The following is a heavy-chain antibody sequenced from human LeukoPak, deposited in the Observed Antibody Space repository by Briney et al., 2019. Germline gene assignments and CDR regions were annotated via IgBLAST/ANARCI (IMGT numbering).Heavy chain of an antibody. Sequence: SETLSLTCTVSGGSISNYYWSWIRQPPGKGLEWIGHIYYSGATKYNPSLKSRVTISVDTSKNQFSLMMSSVTAADTAVYYCARFGITVVRGGKYYFDYWGQGTLVTVSS. CDR2: IYYSGAT. CDR3: ARFGITVVRGGKYYFDY. V-gene: IGHV4-59*08. J-gene: IGHJ4*02. CDR1: GGSISNYY. D-gene: IGHD3-10*01.